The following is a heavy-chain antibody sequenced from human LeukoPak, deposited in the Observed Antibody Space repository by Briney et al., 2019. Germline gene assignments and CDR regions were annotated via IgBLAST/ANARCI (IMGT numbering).Heavy chain of an antibody. CDR1: GFTFSGYE. CDR3: ARHSSGWYYFDN. Sequence: GGSLRLSCAAPGFTFSGYEMNWVRQAPEKGLEWVSYISNGGGTIYYADSVKGRFTTSRDNAKNSLYLQMNSLRVEDTAVYYCARHSSGWYYFDNWGQGTLVTVSS. J-gene: IGHJ4*02. D-gene: IGHD6-19*01. V-gene: IGHV3-48*03. CDR2: ISNGGGTI.